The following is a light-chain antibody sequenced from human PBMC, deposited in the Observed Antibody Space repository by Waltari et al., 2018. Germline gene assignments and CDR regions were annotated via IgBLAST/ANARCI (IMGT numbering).Light chain of an antibody. CDR1: QSVLYSSNNKNY. Sequence: DIVMTQSPDSLAVSPGERATINCKSSQSVLYSSNNKNYLAWYQQKVGQPPKLLIYWASTRESGVPDRFSGSGSGTDFTLSISGLQAEDVAVYYCQQYYDVPWTFGQGTKVEIK. V-gene: IGKV4-1*01. J-gene: IGKJ1*01. CDR3: QQYYDVPWT. CDR2: WAS.